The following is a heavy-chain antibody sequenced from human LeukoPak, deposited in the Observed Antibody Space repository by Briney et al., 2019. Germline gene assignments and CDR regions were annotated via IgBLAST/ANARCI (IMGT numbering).Heavy chain of an antibody. J-gene: IGHJ4*02. CDR1: GFTFSSYS. CDR2: IYSGGST. D-gene: IGHD3-22*01. V-gene: IGHV3-66*01. Sequence: GGSLRLSCAASGFTFSSYSMNWVRQAPGKGLEWVSVIYSGGSTYYADSVKGRFTISRDNSKNTLYLQMNSLRAEDTAVYYCARDRDSSGYFFPFDYWGQGTLVTVSS. CDR3: ARDRDSSGYFFPFDY.